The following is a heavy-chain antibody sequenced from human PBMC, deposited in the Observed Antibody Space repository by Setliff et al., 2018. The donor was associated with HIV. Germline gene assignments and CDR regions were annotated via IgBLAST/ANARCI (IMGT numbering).Heavy chain of an antibody. CDR3: VKDVVKFWSGSGALDF. Sequence: LRLSCAASGFIIRNHWMTWVRQAPGKGLEWVANIKEDGSEKYYVDSVKGRFTISRDNAKNSLYLQMNSLRADDTAVYYCVKDVVKFWSGSGALDFWGPGTLVTVSS. V-gene: IGHV3-7*01. CDR1: GFIIRNHW. J-gene: IGHJ4*02. D-gene: IGHD3-3*01. CDR2: IKEDGSEK.